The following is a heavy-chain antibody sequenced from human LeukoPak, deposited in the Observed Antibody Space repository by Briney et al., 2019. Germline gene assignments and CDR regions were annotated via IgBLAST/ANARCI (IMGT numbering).Heavy chain of an antibody. Sequence: PGGSLRLSCAASGFSYSSYWMTWVRQAPGKGLEWVANIKQDGTEKYSVDSVKGRFTISRDNAKNSLYLQMNSVRAEDTAVYYCVRDFRFLDDYWGQGTLVSVSS. J-gene: IGHJ4*02. CDR3: VRDFRFLDDY. D-gene: IGHD3-3*01. CDR1: GFSYSSYW. CDR2: IKQDGTEK. V-gene: IGHV3-7*01.